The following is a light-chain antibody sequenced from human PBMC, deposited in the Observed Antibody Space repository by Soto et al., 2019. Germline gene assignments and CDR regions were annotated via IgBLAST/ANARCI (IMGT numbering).Light chain of an antibody. V-gene: IGKV3-20*01. CDR2: GAS. Sequence: DIVLTQSPGTLSLSPGDRATLSCRASQSVSTNYLAWYQQSLGQAPRLLIYGASSRATGIPDRFSGNGSGTDFTLTISRLEPEDFAGYYCHQYGSTPFTFGPGTKVDIK. CDR1: QSVSTNY. CDR3: HQYGSTPFT. J-gene: IGKJ3*01.